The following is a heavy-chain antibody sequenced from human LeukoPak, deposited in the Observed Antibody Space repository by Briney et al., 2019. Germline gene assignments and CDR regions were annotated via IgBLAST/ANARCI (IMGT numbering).Heavy chain of an antibody. CDR1: GFTFSSYG. D-gene: IGHD3-10*01. V-gene: IGHV3-33*01. J-gene: IGHJ4*02. Sequence: TGGSLRLSCAASGFTFSSYGMHWVRQAPGKGLEWVAVIWYDGSNKYYADSVKGRFTISRDNSKNTLYLQMNSLRAEDTAVYYCARDNPVPLIFDYWGQGTLVTVSS. CDR3: ARDNPVPLIFDY. CDR2: IWYDGSNK.